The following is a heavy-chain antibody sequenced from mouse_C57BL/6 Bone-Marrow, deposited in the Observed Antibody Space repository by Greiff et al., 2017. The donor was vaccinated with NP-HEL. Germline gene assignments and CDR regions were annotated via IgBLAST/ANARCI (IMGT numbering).Heavy chain of an antibody. CDR1: GYAFTNYL. Sequence: QVQLQQSGAELVRPGTSVKVSCKASGYAFTNYLIEWVKQRPGQGLEWIGVINPGSGGTNYNEKFKGKATLTADKSSSTAYMQLSSLTSEDSAVYFCARNYYGSSAWFAYWGQGTLVTVSA. J-gene: IGHJ3*01. D-gene: IGHD1-1*01. CDR3: ARNYYGSSAWFAY. V-gene: IGHV1-54*01. CDR2: INPGSGGT.